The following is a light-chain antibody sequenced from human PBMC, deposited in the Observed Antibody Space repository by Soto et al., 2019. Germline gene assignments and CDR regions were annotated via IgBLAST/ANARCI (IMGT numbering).Light chain of an antibody. J-gene: IGLJ2*01. CDR3: AVWDDGLNGPGIL. Sequence: QSVVIQPPSLSGTPGQRITISCSGSSSNIGTHYVYWYQQVSGSAPKVVIHANHQRPSGVPDRFSGSKSGTSATLAISGLQSEDEAEYYCAVWDDGLNGPGILFGGGTQLTVL. CDR1: SSNIGTHY. V-gene: IGLV1-47*02. CDR2: ANH.